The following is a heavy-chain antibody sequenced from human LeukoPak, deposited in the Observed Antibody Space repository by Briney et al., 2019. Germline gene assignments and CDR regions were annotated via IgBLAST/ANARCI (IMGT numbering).Heavy chain of an antibody. D-gene: IGHD3-22*01. Sequence: SETLSLTCTVSGGSLSSGSYYWNWIRQPAGKGLEWIGRIYTSGSTNYNPSLESRVTISVDTSQNQFSLKLSSVTAADTAVYYCAREGRYDGSGYGEHWGQGTLVTVSS. CDR1: GGSLSSGSYY. V-gene: IGHV4-61*02. J-gene: IGHJ4*02. CDR2: IYTSGST. CDR3: AREGRYDGSGYGEH.